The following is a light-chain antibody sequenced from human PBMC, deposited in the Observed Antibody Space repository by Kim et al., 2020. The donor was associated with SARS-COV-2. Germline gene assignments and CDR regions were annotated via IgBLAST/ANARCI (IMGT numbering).Light chain of an antibody. CDR2: GAS. J-gene: IGKJ1*01. CDR1: QSVSSN. Sequence: EIVMTQSPATLSVSPGERATLSCRASQSVSSNLAWYQYTPGQAPRLLIYGASTRATGIPARFSGSGSGTEFTLTISSLQSEDFAFYYCQQYNNWPRTFGQGTKVDIK. V-gene: IGKV3-15*01. CDR3: QQYNNWPRT.